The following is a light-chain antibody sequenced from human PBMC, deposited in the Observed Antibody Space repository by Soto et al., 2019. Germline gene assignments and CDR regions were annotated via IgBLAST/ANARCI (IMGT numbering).Light chain of an antibody. CDR2: KAS. CDR1: QTISSW. Sequence: IHITNSPNTLSGCLGYRVTINCRASQTISSWLAWYQQKPGKAPKLLIYKASTLKSGVPSRFSGSGSGTEFTLTISSLQPDDFATYYCQHYNSYSEAFGQGTKVDI. CDR3: QHYNSYSEA. V-gene: IGKV1-5*03. J-gene: IGKJ1*01.